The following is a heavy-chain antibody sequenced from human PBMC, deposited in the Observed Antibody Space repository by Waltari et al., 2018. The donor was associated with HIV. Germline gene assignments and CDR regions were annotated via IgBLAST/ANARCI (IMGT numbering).Heavy chain of an antibody. CDR3: AGKYDSDAFDI. CDR1: DGSVSSGSHY. V-gene: IGHV4-61*01. D-gene: IGHD3-16*01. CDR2: IYYSGRT. J-gene: IGHJ3*02. Sequence: QVQLQESGPGLVKPSETLSLTCTVSDGSVSSGSHYWSWIRQPPGKGLEWIWYIYYSGRTNYNPSLKSRVTISVDTSKNQFSLKLSSVTAADTAVYYCAGKYDSDAFDIWGQGTMVTVSS.